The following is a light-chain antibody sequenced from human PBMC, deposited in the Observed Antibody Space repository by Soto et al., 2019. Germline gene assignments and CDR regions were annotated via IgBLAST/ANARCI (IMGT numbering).Light chain of an antibody. J-gene: IGKJ1*01. Sequence: EIGLREAPGGRCLSPGESATLSCRASQSVSSSYLAWYQQKPGQAPRLLIYGASSRATGIPDRFSGSGSGTDFTLTISRLEPEDFAVYYCQQYGSSPRVAFGQGTKVDIK. CDR1: QSVSSSY. CDR2: GAS. CDR3: QQYGSSPRVA. V-gene: IGKV3-20*01.